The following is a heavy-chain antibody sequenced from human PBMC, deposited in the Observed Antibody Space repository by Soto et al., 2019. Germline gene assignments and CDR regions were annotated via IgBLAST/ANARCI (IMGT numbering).Heavy chain of an antibody. CDR2: IYSGGST. Sequence: GGSLRLSCAASGFTVSSNYMSWVRQAPGKGLEWVSVIYSGGSTYYADSVKGRFTISRDNSKNTLYLQMNSLRVEDTAVYYCARGPHVGISTSWGQGTLVTVSS. D-gene: IGHD2-2*01. CDR3: ARGPHVGISTS. V-gene: IGHV3-66*01. CDR1: GFTVSSNY. J-gene: IGHJ4*02.